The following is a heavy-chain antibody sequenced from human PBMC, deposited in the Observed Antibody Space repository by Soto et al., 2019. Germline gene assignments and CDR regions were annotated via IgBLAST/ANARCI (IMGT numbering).Heavy chain of an antibody. CDR2: IDPSDSHT. D-gene: IGHD2-15*01. J-gene: IGHJ6*02. V-gene: IGHV5-10-1*01. CDR3: ARAVSGGYYYYGMDV. CDR1: GYSFTSYW. Sequence: PGESLKISCKGSGYSFTSYWISWARQMPGKGLEWMGRIDPSDSHTNYSPSFQGHVTISADKSISTAYLQWSSLKASDTAMYYCARAVSGGYYYYGMDVWGQGTTVTVSS.